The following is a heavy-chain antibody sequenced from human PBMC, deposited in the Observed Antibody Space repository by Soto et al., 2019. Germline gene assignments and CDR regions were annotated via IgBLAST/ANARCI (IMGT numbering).Heavy chain of an antibody. CDR2: IYNSGST. CDR1: GGSINIYY. D-gene: IGHD4-17*01. J-gene: IGHJ6*03. V-gene: IGHV4-59*01. Sequence: QVQLQESGPGLVKPSETLSLTCTVSGGSINIYYWSWIRQPPGKGLEWIGCIYNSGSTNYNPSLKRRVTMSVDTSKNQFSLKLSSVTSAYTAVYYGAGGLYYGDPMGYYYSCMDVWGKGTTVTVSS. CDR3: AGGLYYGDPMGYYYSCMDV.